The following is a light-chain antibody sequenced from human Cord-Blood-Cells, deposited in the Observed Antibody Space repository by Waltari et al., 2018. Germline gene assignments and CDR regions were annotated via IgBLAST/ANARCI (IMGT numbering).Light chain of an antibody. V-gene: IGKV3-11*01. CDR3: QQRSNWPPEST. CDR2: DAS. Sequence: EIVLTQSPATLSLSPGERATLSCRASQSVSSYLAWYQQKPGQAPRLLIYDASNRATGLPARFSGSGSGTDFTLTISSLEPEDFAVYDCQQRSNWPPESTFGQGTKVEIK. CDR1: QSVSSY. J-gene: IGKJ1*01.